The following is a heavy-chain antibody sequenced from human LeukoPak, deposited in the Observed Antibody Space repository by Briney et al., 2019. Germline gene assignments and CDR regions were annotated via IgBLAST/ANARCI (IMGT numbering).Heavy chain of an antibody. Sequence: GGSLRLSCAASGFTFSSYAMSWVRQAPGKGLEWVANIKKDGREIYYADSVKGRFTISRDNAKNSLYLQMNSLRDEDTAVYYCASEGGSVAPNYFNYWGQGTLVTVSS. J-gene: IGHJ4*02. CDR1: GFTFSSYA. CDR2: IKKDGREI. D-gene: IGHD3-16*01. CDR3: ASEGGSVAPNYFNY. V-gene: IGHV3-7*01.